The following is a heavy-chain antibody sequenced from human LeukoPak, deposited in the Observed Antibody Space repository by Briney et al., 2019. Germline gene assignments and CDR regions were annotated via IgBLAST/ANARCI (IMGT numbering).Heavy chain of an antibody. Sequence: GGTVRLASVTSVFTFIRHSMNLDRQAGGKGRVGVTSIISSFSYIYYADSVKGRFTISRDNAKNSLYLQMNSLRAEDTAVYYCARDPPGYSSGWRMVYYGMDVWGQGTTVTVSS. D-gene: IGHD6-19*01. CDR2: IISSFSYI. CDR1: VFTFIRHS. CDR3: ARDPPGYSSGWRMVYYGMDV. J-gene: IGHJ6*02. V-gene: IGHV3-21*01.